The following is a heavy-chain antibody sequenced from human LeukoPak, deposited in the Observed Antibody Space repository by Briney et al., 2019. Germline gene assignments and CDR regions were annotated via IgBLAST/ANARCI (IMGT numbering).Heavy chain of an antibody. Sequence: NPSETLSLTCTVSSGSIRSSSYYWGWIRQPPGKGLEWIGSIFYSGSTYYNPSLKSRVTMSVDTSKNQFSLKLSSVTAADTAVYYCATANFYFQCWGQGTLVTVSS. CDR3: ATANFYFQC. D-gene: IGHD2-8*01. CDR2: IFYSGST. V-gene: IGHV4-39*01. J-gene: IGHJ1*01. CDR1: SGSIRSSSYY.